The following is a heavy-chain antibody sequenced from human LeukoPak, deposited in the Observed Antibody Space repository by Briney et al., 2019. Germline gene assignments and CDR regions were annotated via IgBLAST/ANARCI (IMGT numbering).Heavy chain of an antibody. J-gene: IGHJ4*02. Sequence: GGSLRLSCAASGFTFSSYEMNWVRQAPGKGLEWVSYISSSGSTIYYADSVKGRFTISRDNAKNSLYLQMNSLRAEDTAVYYCARVGTVTTDYWGQGTLVTVPS. D-gene: IGHD4-17*01. V-gene: IGHV3-48*03. CDR2: ISSSGSTI. CDR1: GFTFSSYE. CDR3: ARVGTVTTDY.